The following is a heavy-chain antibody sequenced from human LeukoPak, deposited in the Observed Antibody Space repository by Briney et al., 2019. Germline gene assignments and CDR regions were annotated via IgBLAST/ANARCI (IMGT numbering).Heavy chain of an antibody. CDR2: ISSSSSYI. D-gene: IGHD6-19*01. CDR3: ARDSDSSGWYGGYFDY. CDR1: GFTFSSYS. J-gene: IGHJ4*02. V-gene: IGHV3-21*01. Sequence: PGGSLRLSCAASGFTFSSYSMNWVRQAPGKGLEWVSSISSSSSYIYYADSVKGRFTISRDNAKNSLYLQMNSLRAEDTAVYYCARDSDSSGWYGGYFDYWGQGTLVTVSS.